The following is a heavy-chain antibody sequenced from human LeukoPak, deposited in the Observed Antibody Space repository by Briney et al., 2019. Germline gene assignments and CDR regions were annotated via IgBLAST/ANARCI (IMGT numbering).Heavy chain of an antibody. CDR2: IYYSGST. Sequence: SETLSLTCTVSGGSISNYYWSWIRQPPGKGLEWIGYIYYSGSTNYNPSLKSRVTISVDTSKNQFSLKLSSVTAADTAVYYCARHGYSSGSLAWFDPWGQGTQVTVSS. CDR1: GGSISNYY. D-gene: IGHD6-19*01. CDR3: ARHGYSSGSLAWFDP. V-gene: IGHV4-59*01. J-gene: IGHJ5*02.